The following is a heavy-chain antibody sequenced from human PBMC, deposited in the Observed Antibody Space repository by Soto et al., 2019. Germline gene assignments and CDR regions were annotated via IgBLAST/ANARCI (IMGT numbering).Heavy chain of an antibody. CDR2: IYYSGST. CDR3: ARHDWNGVDY. D-gene: IGHD1-1*01. CDR1: GGSISRNSYY. J-gene: IGHJ4*02. V-gene: IGHV4-39*01. Sequence: QMQLQESGPGLVKPSETLSLTCTVSGGSISRNSYYWGWIRQPPGKGLEWIGSIYYSGSTYYNPSLKSRVPISVDTSKNQFSLTLSSVTAADTAVYYCARHDWNGVDYWGQGTLVTVSS.